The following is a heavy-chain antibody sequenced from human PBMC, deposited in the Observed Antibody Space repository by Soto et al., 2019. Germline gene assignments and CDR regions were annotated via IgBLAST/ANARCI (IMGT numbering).Heavy chain of an antibody. CDR1: GGTFSSYA. D-gene: IGHD6-13*01. CDR2: IVPIFGTA. Sequence: GASVKVSCKASGGTFSSYAISWVRQAPGQGLEWMGGIVPIFGTANYAQKFQGRVTITADEATSTAYMELSSLRFEDTAVYYCARKIGAAGNFDPFDIWRQGTMVTLSS. J-gene: IGHJ3*02. V-gene: IGHV1-69*13. CDR3: ARKIGAAGNFDPFDI.